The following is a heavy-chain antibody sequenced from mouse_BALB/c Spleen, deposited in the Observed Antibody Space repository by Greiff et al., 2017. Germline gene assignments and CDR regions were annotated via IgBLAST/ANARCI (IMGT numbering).Heavy chain of an antibody. D-gene: IGHD2-4*01. CDR3: AIYYDYDAWFAY. V-gene: IGHV3-6*02. J-gene: IGHJ3*01. CDR1: GYSITSGYY. CDR2: ISYDGSN. Sequence: EVQLQESGPGLVKPSQSLSLTCSVTGYSITSGYYWNWIRQFPGNKLEWMGYISYDGSNNYNPSLKNRISITRDTSKNQFFLKLNSVTTEDTATYYCAIYYDYDAWFAYWGQGTLVTVSA.